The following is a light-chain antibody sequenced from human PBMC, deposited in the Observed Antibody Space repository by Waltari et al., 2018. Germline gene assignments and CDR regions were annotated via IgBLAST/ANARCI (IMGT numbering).Light chain of an antibody. Sequence: DIVMTQSPDSLAVSLGERATFNCKSSHSLFYSSVNKHCLAWYQQKPGQPPKLLIYWASTRESGVPDRFSGSGSATDFTLTISSLQSEDVAVYSCQQYCSSPLTFGGGTKVEIK. CDR3: QQYCSSPLT. J-gene: IGKJ4*01. CDR2: WAS. V-gene: IGKV4-1*01. CDR1: HSLFYSSVNKHC.